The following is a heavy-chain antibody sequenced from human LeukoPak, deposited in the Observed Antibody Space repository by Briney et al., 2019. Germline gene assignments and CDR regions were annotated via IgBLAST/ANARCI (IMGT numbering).Heavy chain of an antibody. J-gene: IGHJ4*02. CDR2: ISWDGGRT. CDR3: AKDKFDGSGSYYFDY. V-gene: IGHV3-43D*03. D-gene: IGHD3-10*01. CDR1: GFTFDDYA. Sequence: GGSLRLSCAASGFTFDDYAMRWVRQAPGKGLEWVSLISWDGGRTYYADSVKGRFTISRDNSKNSLYLQMNSLRAEDTALYYCAKDKFDGSGSYYFDYWGQGTLVTVSS.